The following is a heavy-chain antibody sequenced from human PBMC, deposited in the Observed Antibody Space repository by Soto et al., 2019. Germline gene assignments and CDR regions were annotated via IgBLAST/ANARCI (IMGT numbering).Heavy chain of an antibody. J-gene: IGHJ6*02. CDR3: AKDIEQLVPIYYYGMDV. CDR2: ISWDGGST. Sequence: GGSLRLSCAASGFTFDDYTMHWVRQAPGKGLEWVSLISWDGGSTYYADPVKGRFTISRDNSKNSLYLQMNSLRTEDTALYYCAKDIEQLVPIYYYGMDVWGQGTTVTVSS. CDR1: GFTFDDYT. D-gene: IGHD6-13*01. V-gene: IGHV3-43*01.